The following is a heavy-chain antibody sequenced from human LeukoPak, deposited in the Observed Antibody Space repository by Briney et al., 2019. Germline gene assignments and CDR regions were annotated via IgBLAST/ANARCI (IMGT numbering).Heavy chain of an antibody. CDR3: ARGGDGSGSFGDY. CDR2: INPNSGGT. J-gene: IGHJ4*02. Sequence: ASVKVSGKASGYTFTGYYMHWVRQAPGQGLEWMGWINPNSGGTNYAQKFQGWVTMTRDTSISTAYMELSRLRSDDTAVYYCARGGDGSGSFGDYWGQGTLVTVSS. D-gene: IGHD3-10*01. CDR1: GYTFTGYY. V-gene: IGHV1-2*04.